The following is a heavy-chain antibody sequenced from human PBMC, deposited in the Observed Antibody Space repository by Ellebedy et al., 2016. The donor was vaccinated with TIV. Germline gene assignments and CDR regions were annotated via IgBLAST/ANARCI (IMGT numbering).Heavy chain of an antibody. V-gene: IGHV1-8*01. CDR2: MNSNSGNT. CDR1: GYTFTSYD. D-gene: IGHD2-2*01. CDR3: ARGRRQLPRTYNFYYFGMDV. J-gene: IGHJ6*02. Sequence: AASVKVSCKASGYTFTSYDINWARQATGQGLEWMGSMNSNSGNTDYAQKFQGRVTMTTNTSTSTAYMELSSLRSEDTAVYYCARGRRQLPRTYNFYYFGMDVWGQGTTVTVSS.